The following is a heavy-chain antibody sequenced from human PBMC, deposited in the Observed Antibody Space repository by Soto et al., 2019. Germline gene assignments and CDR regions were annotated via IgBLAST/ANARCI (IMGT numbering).Heavy chain of an antibody. CDR1: GFTFRWFG. J-gene: IGHJ4*02. CDR3: AKGEVRGIIPSYFDY. D-gene: IGHD3-10*01. CDR2: ISNDGSNE. V-gene: IGHV3-30*18. Sequence: GGSVRLSXAGSGFTFRWFGMNWVRQAPGKGLEWVARISNDGSNEYYVDSVKGRFTISRDNSKNTLYLQMDSLRAEDTAVYYCAKGEVRGIIPSYFDYWGLGTLVTVSS.